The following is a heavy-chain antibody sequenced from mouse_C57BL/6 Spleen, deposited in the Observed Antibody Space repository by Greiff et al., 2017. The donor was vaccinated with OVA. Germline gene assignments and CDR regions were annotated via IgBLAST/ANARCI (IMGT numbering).Heavy chain of an antibody. D-gene: IGHD5-1*01. V-gene: IGHV1-50*01. CDR2: IDPSDSYT. CDR1: GYTFTSYW. CDR3: ARGGGTFYDY. J-gene: IGHJ2*01. Sequence: QVQLQQPGAELVKPGASVKLSCKASGYTFTSYWMQWVKQRPGQGLEWIGEIDPSDSYTNYNQKFKGKATLTVDTSSSTAYMQRSSLTSEDSAVYYCARGGGTFYDYWGQGTTLTVSS.